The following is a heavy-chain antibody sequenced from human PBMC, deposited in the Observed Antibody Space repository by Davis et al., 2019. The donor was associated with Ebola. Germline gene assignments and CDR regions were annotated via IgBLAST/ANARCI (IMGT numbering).Heavy chain of an antibody. Sequence: PSETLSLTCAVSGGSISSSNWWSWVRQPPGKGLEWIGEIYHSGSTNYNPSLKSRVTISVDKSKNQFSLKLSSVTAADTAVYYCARYAYSSGWYSASFDYWGQGTLVTVSS. CDR1: GGSISSSNW. CDR2: IYHSGST. CDR3: ARYAYSSGWYSASFDY. J-gene: IGHJ4*02. D-gene: IGHD6-19*01. V-gene: IGHV4-4*02.